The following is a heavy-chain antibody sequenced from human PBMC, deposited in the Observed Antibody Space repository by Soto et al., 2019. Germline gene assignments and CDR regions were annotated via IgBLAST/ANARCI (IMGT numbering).Heavy chain of an antibody. CDR3: ARGIRGHYGSDV. CDR2: VKSDGST. J-gene: IGHJ3*01. CDR1: GFIFSSYW. D-gene: IGHD5-12*01. V-gene: IGHV3-74*01. Sequence: EVQLVESGGDLVQPGGSLRLSCAASGFIFSSYWMHWVRQAPGKGLVWVSRVKSDGSTYYADSVKGRFTISRDNAKNTLYLQMNSLIVEDTAVYYCARGIRGHYGSDVWGQGTMVTVSS.